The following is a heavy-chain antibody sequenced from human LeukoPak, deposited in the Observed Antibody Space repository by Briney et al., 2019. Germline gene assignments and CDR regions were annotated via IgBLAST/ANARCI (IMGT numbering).Heavy chain of an antibody. Sequence: ASVKVSCKVSGYTLTELSMHWVRQAPGKGLEWMGGFDPEDGETIYAQKFQGRVTMTEDTSTDTAYMELSSLRSDDTAVYYCATDFPLAAAIAYAEYFQHWGQGTLVSVSS. CDR2: FDPEDGET. J-gene: IGHJ1*01. D-gene: IGHD6-13*01. CDR3: ATDFPLAAAIAYAEYFQH. CDR1: GYTLTELS. V-gene: IGHV1-24*01.